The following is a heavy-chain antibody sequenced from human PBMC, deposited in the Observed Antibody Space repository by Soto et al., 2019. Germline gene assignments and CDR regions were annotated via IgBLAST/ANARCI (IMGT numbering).Heavy chain of an antibody. D-gene: IGHD5-18*01. Sequence: SETLSLTCTVSGGSIISGDYYWIWIRQPPGKGLEWIGYIYYSGSTYYNPSLKSRVTISVDTSKNQFSLKLSSVTAADTAVYYCARYKRGGYSYGYYFDYWGQGTLVTVSS. CDR1: GGSIISGDYY. V-gene: IGHV4-30-4*01. J-gene: IGHJ4*02. CDR3: ARYKRGGYSYGYYFDY. CDR2: IYYSGST.